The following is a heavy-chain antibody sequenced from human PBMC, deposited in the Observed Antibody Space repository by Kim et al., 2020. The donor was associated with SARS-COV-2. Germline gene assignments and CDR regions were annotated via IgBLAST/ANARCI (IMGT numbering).Heavy chain of an antibody. Sequence: NPSLKGRVTVSVDTSKNQFSLKLSSVTAAYTAVYYCAMTRGYSYGYYFDYWGQGTLVTVSS. J-gene: IGHJ4*02. D-gene: IGHD5-18*01. V-gene: IGHV4-34*01. CDR3: AMTRGYSYGYYFDY.